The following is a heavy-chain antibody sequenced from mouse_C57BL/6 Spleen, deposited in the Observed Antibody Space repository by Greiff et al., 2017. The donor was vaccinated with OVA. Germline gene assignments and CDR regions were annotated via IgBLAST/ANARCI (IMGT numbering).Heavy chain of an antibody. CDR2: IYPGDGDT. D-gene: IGHD2-5*01. Sequence: VQLQQSGPELVKPGASVKISCKASGYAFSSSWMNWVKQRPGKGLEWIGRIYPGDGDTNYNGKFKGKATLTADKSSSTAYMQLSSLTSEDSAVYFCASLYSNSYAMDYWGQGTSVTVSS. CDR1: GYAFSSSW. CDR3: ASLYSNSYAMDY. V-gene: IGHV1-82*01. J-gene: IGHJ4*01.